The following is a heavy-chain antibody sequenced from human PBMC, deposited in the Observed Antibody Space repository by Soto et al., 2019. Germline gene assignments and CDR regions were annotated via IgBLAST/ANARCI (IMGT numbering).Heavy chain of an antibody. CDR2: IRSKANSYAT. CDR1: GFTFSGSA. D-gene: IGHD7-27*01. V-gene: IGHV3-73*01. CDR3: TRHVSPSDWGSGVDY. Sequence: GGSLRLSCAASGFTFSGSAMHWVRQASGKGLEWVGRIRSKANSYATAYAASVKGRFTISRDDSKNTAYLQMNSLKTEDTAVYYCTRHVSPSDWGSGVDYWGQGTLVTVSS. J-gene: IGHJ4*02.